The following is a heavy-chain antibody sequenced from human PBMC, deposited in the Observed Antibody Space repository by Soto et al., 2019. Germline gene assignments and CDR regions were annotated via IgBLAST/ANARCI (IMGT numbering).Heavy chain of an antibody. Sequence: GGSLRLSCAASGFTFSSFNMNWVRQAPGKGLEWVSYISSSSRIIYYADSVKGRFTISRDNAKNSLFLQMNSLRAEDTAVYYCARVAVPIDNWGQGTLVTVSS. V-gene: IGHV3-48*01. CDR3: ARVAVPIDN. CDR1: GFTFSSFN. J-gene: IGHJ4*02. CDR2: ISSSSRII.